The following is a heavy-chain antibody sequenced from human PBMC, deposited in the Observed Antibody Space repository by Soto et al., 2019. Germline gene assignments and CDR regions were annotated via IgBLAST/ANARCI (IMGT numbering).Heavy chain of an antibody. Sequence: GGSLRLSCAASGFTFSSYAMHWVRQAPGKGLEWVAVISYDGSNKYYAESVKGRFTISRDNSKNTLYLQMNSLRAEDTAVYYCARGDCGGDCRWDYYYYGMDVWGQGTTVTVSS. J-gene: IGHJ6*02. CDR1: GFTFSSYA. CDR2: ISYDGSNK. D-gene: IGHD2-21*02. V-gene: IGHV3-30-3*01. CDR3: ARGDCGGDCRWDYYYYGMDV.